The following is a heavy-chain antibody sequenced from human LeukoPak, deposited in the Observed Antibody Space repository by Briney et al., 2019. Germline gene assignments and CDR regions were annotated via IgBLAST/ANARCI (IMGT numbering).Heavy chain of an antibody. J-gene: IGHJ4*02. V-gene: IGHV4-34*01. Sequence: PSETLSLTCAVYGGSFSGYYWSWIRQPPGKGLEWIGEINHSGSTNCNPSLKSRVTISVDTSKNQFSLKLSSVTAADTAVYYCAAASILRDFDYWGQGTLVTVSS. CDR3: AAASILRDFDY. CDR1: GGSFSGYY. CDR2: INHSGST.